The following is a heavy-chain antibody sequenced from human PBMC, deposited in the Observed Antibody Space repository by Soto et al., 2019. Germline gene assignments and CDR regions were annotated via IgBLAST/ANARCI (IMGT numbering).Heavy chain of an antibody. V-gene: IGHV4-61*01. CDR2: IYYSGST. Sequence: PSETLSLTCTVSGGSVSSGSYYWSWIRQPPGKGLEWIGYIYYSGSTNYNPSLKSRVTISVDTSKNQFSLKLSSVTAADTAVYYCARGVWGIAAPGVYWGQGTLVTVSS. CDR1: GGSVSSGSYY. CDR3: ARGVWGIAAPGVY. D-gene: IGHD6-25*01. J-gene: IGHJ4*02.